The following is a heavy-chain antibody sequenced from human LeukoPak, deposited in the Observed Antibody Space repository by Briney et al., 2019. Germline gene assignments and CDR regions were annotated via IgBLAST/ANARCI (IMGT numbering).Heavy chain of an antibody. J-gene: IGHJ5*02. CDR3: ARRGRSSSSGWFDP. D-gene: IGHD6-6*01. V-gene: IGHV4-31*03. CDR1: GGSVSSGSYY. CDR2: IYYSGST. Sequence: SETLSLTCTVSGGSVSSGSYYWSWIRQPPGKGLEWIGYIYYSGSTYYNPSLKSRVTISVDTSKNQFSLKLSSVTAADTAVYYCARRGRSSSSGWFDPWGQGTLVTVSS.